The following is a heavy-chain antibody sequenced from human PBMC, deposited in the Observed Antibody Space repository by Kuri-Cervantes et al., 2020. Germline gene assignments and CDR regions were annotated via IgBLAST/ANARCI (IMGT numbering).Heavy chain of an antibody. D-gene: IGHD4-23*01. V-gene: IGHV3-23*01. Sequence: GESLKISCAASGFTFSSYAMSWVRQAPGKGLEWVSAISGSGGSTDYADSVKGRFTISRDNSKNTLYVQMNSLRAEDTAVYYCARVLYGGDSFWYIDLWGRGTLVTVSS. J-gene: IGHJ2*01. CDR2: ISGSGGST. CDR1: GFTFSSYA. CDR3: ARVLYGGDSFWYIDL.